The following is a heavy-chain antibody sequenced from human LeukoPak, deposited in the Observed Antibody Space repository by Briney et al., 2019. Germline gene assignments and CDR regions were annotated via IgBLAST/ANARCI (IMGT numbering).Heavy chain of an antibody. CDR3: ARELGIAAAGTSVFDY. D-gene: IGHD6-13*01. CDR1: GGSISSYY. V-gene: IGHV4-4*07. CDR2: IYTSGST. J-gene: IGHJ4*02. Sequence: PSETLSLTCTVSGGSISSYYWSWIRQPAGKGLEWIGRIYTSGSTNYNPSLKGRVTMSVDTSKNQFSLKLSSVTAADTAVYYCARELGIAAAGTSVFDYWGQGTLVTVSS.